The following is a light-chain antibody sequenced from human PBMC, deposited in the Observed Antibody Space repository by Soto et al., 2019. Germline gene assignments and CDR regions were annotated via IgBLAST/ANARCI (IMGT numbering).Light chain of an antibody. V-gene: IGLV2-23*01. J-gene: IGLJ3*02. CDR3: CSYAGSSTWV. CDR2: EGS. CDR1: SSDVGSYNL. Sequence: QSALTRHASVSGSPGQSITISCTGTSSDVGSYNLVSWYQHHPGKAPKVMIYEGSKRPSGVSNRFSGSKSGNTASLTISGLQAEDDADYYCCSYAGSSTWVFGGGTKVTVL.